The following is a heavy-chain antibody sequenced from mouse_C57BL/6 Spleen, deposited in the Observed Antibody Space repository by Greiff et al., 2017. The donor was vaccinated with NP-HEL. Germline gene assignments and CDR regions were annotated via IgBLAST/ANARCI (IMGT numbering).Heavy chain of an antibody. Sequence: QVQLQQSGAELVRPGASVKLSCKASGYTFTDYYINWVKQRPGQGLEWIARIYPGSGNTYYNEKFKGKATLTAEKSSSTAYMQLSSLTSEDSAVYFCAGERYGNSHPMDYWGQGTPVTVSS. V-gene: IGHV1-76*01. CDR3: AGERYGNSHPMDY. D-gene: IGHD2-1*01. CDR2: IYPGSGNT. J-gene: IGHJ4*01. CDR1: GYTFTDYY.